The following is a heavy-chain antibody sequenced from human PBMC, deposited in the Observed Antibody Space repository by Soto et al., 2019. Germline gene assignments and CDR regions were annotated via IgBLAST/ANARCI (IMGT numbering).Heavy chain of an antibody. CDR2: INPNSGGT. D-gene: IGHD3-3*01. Sequence: ASVKVSCKASGYTFTGYYMHWVRQAPGQGLEWMGWINPNSGGTNYAQKFQGRVTMTRDTSISTAYMELSRLRSDDTAVYYCARXTRRYYDFWSGYYGFDYWGQGTLVTVSS. CDR3: ARXTRRYYDFWSGYYGFDY. V-gene: IGHV1-2*02. CDR1: GYTFTGYY. J-gene: IGHJ4*02.